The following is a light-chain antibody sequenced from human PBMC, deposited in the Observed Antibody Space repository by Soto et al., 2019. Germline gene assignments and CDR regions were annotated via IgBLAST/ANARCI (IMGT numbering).Light chain of an antibody. Sequence: QSALTQPASVSGSPGQSITISCTGTSTDVMSYNLFSWYRQHPGKAPKLIIYEATKRPSGISYRFSGSKSGNTASLTISGLQAEDEADYYCCSYAGSTTYLFGTGTQLTVL. CDR3: CSYAGSTTYL. CDR2: EAT. J-gene: IGLJ1*01. CDR1: STDVMSYNL. V-gene: IGLV2-23*01.